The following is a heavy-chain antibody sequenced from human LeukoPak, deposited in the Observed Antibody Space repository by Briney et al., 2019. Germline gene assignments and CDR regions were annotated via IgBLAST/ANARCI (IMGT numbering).Heavy chain of an antibody. D-gene: IGHD3-10*01. CDR1: GFTFSSFA. CDR2: VTGSGSAT. Sequence: GGSLRLSCAASGFTFSSFAMSWVRQAPGKGLEWVSAVTGSGSATDYADFVKGRFTISRDNSKNTLYLQMNSLRAEDTAVYYCAKRFGESYGHFDYWGQGTLVNVSS. CDR3: AKRFGESYGHFDY. J-gene: IGHJ4*02. V-gene: IGHV3-23*01.